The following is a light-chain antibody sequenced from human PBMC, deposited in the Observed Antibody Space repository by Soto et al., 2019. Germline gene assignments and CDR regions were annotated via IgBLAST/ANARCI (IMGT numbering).Light chain of an antibody. CDR3: QQYDLYSA. CDR2: TAS. Sequence: DIPMTQSPSTLSASVGDRVTITCRASQNINSHLDWYQQKPGKAPKLLIYTASSLQSGVPSRFSGSGSGTEFTLTISSLQPDDFATFYCQQYDLYSAFDQGTKVEIK. J-gene: IGKJ1*01. CDR1: QNINSH. V-gene: IGKV1-5*03.